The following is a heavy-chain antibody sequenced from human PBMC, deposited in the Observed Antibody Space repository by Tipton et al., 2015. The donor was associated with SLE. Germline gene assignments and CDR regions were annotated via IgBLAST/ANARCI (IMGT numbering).Heavy chain of an antibody. J-gene: IGHJ2*01. CDR2: INHSGST. CDR3: ARVRQWLDRLDL. CDR1: GGSFSGYY. Sequence: TLSLTCAVYGGSFSGYYWSWIRQPPGKGLEWIGEINHSGSTNYNPSLKSRVTISVDTSKNQFSLKLSSVTAADTAVYYCARVRQWLDRLDLWGRGTLVTVSS. V-gene: IGHV4-34*01. D-gene: IGHD6-19*01.